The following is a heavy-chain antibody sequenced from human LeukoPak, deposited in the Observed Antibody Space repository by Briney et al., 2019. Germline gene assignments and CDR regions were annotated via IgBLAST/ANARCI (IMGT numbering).Heavy chain of an antibody. Sequence: SVKVSCKASGGTFSSYAISWVRQAPGQGLEWMGGIIPIFGTANYAQKFQGRVTITTDESTSTAYMELSSLRSEDTAVYYCARAASTGTFDYYYYYMGVWGKGTTVTVSS. CDR3: ARAASTGTFDYYYYYMGV. V-gene: IGHV1-69*05. D-gene: IGHD1-1*01. J-gene: IGHJ6*03. CDR1: GGTFSSYA. CDR2: IIPIFGTA.